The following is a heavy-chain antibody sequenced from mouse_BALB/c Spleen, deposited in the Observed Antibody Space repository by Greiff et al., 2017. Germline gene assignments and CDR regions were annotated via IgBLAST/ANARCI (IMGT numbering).Heavy chain of an antibody. V-gene: IGHV14-3*02. CDR1: GFNIKDTY. CDR2: IDPANGNT. J-gene: IGHJ4*01. CDR3: AKYYYGDAMDY. Sequence: VQLQQSGAELVKPGASVKLSCTASGFNIKDTYMHWVKQRPEQGLEWIGRIDPANGNTKYDPKFQGKATITADTSSNTAYLQLSSLTSEDTAVYYWAKYYYGDAMDYWGEGNSVTVTS. D-gene: IGHD1-1*01.